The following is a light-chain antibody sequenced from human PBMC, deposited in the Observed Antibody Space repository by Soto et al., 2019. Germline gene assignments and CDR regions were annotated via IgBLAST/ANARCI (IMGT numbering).Light chain of an antibody. J-gene: IGKJ1*01. Sequence: DILMTQSPATVYVSLGDSVSLSCRANESIANNLAWYQQKPGQPPRLLIYSASTRAPGIPARVSGGGSGTQFSLTISSLQSEDFALYYCHQYNEWPRGTFGPGTKVEI. CDR3: HQYNEWPRGT. CDR1: ESIANN. V-gene: IGKV3D-15*01. CDR2: SAS.